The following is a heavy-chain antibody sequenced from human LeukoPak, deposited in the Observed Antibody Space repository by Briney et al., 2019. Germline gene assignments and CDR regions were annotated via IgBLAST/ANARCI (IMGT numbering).Heavy chain of an antibody. V-gene: IGHV3-21*01. CDR1: GFTFSSYT. D-gene: IGHD6-13*01. Sequence: PGGSLRLSCAASGFTFSSYTMNWVRQAPGKGLEWVSSISSSSTYIYYADSVKGRFTISGDNAKNSLYLQMNSLRAVDTAAYHCARDQGIAGRFDYWGQGTLVTVSS. J-gene: IGHJ4*02. CDR3: ARDQGIAGRFDY. CDR2: ISSSSTYI.